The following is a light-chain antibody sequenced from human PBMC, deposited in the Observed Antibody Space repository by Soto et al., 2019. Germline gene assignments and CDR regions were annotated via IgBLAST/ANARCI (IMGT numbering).Light chain of an antibody. V-gene: IGKV3-15*01. CDR3: QQYHEWPLT. Sequence: EIVITHAPVTLSVSPGEGATLSCRASQSVSSNLAWYQQKPGQAPRLLIPDASARATGIPARFSGSGSGTQFALTISSLQSEDFAIYYCQQYHEWPLTFGQGTKV. CDR2: DAS. J-gene: IGKJ1*01. CDR1: QSVSSN.